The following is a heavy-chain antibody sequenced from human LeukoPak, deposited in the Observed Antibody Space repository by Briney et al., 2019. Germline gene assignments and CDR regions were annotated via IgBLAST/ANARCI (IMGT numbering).Heavy chain of an antibody. CDR3: ARDGRSCSTSCYGDAFDI. J-gene: IGHJ3*02. Sequence: GGSLRLSCAVSGFTFTNYWMSWARQAPGKGLEWVSSISSSSSYIYYADSVKGRFTISRDNAKNSLYLQMNSLRAEDTAVYYCARDGRSCSTSCYGDAFDIWGQGTMVTVSS. V-gene: IGHV3-21*01. CDR2: ISSSSSYI. D-gene: IGHD2-2*01. CDR1: GFTFTNYW.